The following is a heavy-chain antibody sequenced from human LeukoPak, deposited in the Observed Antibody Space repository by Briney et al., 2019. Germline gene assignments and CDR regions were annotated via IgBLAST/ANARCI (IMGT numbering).Heavy chain of an antibody. Sequence: PGGSLRLSCAASGFTFSSYAMSWVRQAPGKGLEWVAVISYDGSNKYYADSVKGRFTISRDNSKNTLYLQMNSLRAEDTAVYYCARGGYSYGFFGSTVTTYYFDYWGQGTLVAVSS. V-gene: IGHV3-30*04. D-gene: IGHD5-18*01. CDR2: ISYDGSNK. CDR1: GFTFSSYA. CDR3: ARGGYSYGFFGSTVTTYYFDY. J-gene: IGHJ4*02.